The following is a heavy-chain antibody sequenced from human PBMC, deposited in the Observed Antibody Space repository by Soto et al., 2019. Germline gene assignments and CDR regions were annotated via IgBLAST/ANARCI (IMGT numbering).Heavy chain of an antibody. V-gene: IGHV4-39*01. CDR1: GGSIISSNYY. J-gene: IGHJ5*02. CDR3: ARLNKPSWFDP. CDR2: IYYTGST. Sequence: QLQLQESGPGLVKPSETLSLTCTVSGGSIISSNYYWAWIRQPPGTGLEWIGTIYYTGSTYYNPSLKSRITMSVDTSKSQFSLTLSSVTAADTAVYYCARLNKPSWFDPWGQGTLVTVSS.